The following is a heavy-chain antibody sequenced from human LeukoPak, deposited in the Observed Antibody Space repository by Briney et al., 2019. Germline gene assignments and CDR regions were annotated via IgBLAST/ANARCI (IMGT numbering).Heavy chain of an antibody. CDR1: GFTFSSYE. CDR3: ASRGAGYTSGWYVY. J-gene: IGHJ4*02. D-gene: IGHD6-19*01. CDR2: ISSSGSTI. V-gene: IGHV3-48*03. Sequence: GGSLRLSCAASGFTFSSYEMNWVRQAPGKGLEWVSYISSSGSTIYYADSVKGRFTLSRDNAKNSLYLQMNSLRAEDTAVYYCASRGAGYTSGWYVYWGQGTLVTVSS.